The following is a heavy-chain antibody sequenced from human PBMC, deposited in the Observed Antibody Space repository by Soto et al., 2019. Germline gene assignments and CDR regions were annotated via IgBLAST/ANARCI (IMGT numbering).Heavy chain of an antibody. V-gene: IGHV3-21*01. CDR3: AGDLLRSEAGELGY. CDR1: GFTFSSYS. J-gene: IGHJ4*02. CDR2: ISSSSSYI. Sequence: EVQLVESGGGLVKPGGSLRLSCAASGFTFSSYSMNWVRQAPGKGLEWVSSISSSSSYIYYADSVKGRFTISRDNAKNSLYLQMNSLRAEDTAVYYCAGDLLRSEAGELGYWGQGTLVTVSS. D-gene: IGHD1-7*01.